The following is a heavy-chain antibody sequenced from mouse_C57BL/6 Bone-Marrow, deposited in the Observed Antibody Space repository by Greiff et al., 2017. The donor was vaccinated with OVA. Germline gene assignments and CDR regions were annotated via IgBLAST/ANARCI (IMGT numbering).Heavy chain of an antibody. Sequence: QVQLQQPGAELVMPGASVKLSCKASGYTFTSYWMHWVKQRPGQGLEWIGEIDPSDSYTNYNQKFKGKSTLTVDKSSSTAYMQLSSLTSEDSAVYDCARFGYPGAYWGQGTLVTVSA. CDR3: ARFGYPGAY. CDR2: IDPSDSYT. CDR1: GYTFTSYW. D-gene: IGHD2-2*01. V-gene: IGHV1-69*01. J-gene: IGHJ3*01.